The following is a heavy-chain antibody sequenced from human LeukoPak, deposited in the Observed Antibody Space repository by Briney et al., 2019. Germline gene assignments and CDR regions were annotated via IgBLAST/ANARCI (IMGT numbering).Heavy chain of an antibody. Sequence: GGSLRLSCAVSGFTFSSYWMSWVRQAPGKGLEWVANIKKDGSDKFYVDSVKGRFTISRDNSKNTLYLQMNSLRAEDTAVYYCAKDLVGRGSYSDRGMDVWGKGTTVTVSS. CDR1: GFTFSSYW. D-gene: IGHD3-10*01. CDR3: AKDLVGRGSYSDRGMDV. CDR2: IKKDGSDK. J-gene: IGHJ6*04. V-gene: IGHV3-7*01.